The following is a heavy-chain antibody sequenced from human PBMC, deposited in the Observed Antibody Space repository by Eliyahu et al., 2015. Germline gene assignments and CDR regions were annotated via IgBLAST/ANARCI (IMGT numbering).Heavy chain of an antibody. J-gene: IGHJ6*02. D-gene: IGHD1-26*01. CDR2: IYYSGST. CDR1: GGSISXSSYY. V-gene: IGHV4-39*01. Sequence: QLQLQESGPGLVKPSETLSLTCTVXGGSISXSSYYWGWIRQPPGKGLEWIGSIYYSGSTYYNPSLKSRVTISVDTSKNQFSLKLSSVTAADTAVYYCARHPVPTLWDYGMDVWGQGTTVTVSS. CDR3: ARHPVPTLWDYGMDV.